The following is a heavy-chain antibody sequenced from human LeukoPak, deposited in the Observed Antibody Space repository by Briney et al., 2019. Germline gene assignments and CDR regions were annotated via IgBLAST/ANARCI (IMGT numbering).Heavy chain of an antibody. V-gene: IGHV4-4*02. J-gene: IGHJ6*02. CDR3: ARSRDTTNYYGMDV. D-gene: IGHD1-1*01. Sequence: SETLSLACAVSVDSISSSKWWSWVRQAPGKGLEWIGEIHHGGSTKYNPSLKSRVTISIDKSKNEFSLKMSSVTAADTAVYYCARSRDTTNYYGMDVWGQGTTVTVSS. CDR2: IHHGGST. CDR1: VDSISSSKW.